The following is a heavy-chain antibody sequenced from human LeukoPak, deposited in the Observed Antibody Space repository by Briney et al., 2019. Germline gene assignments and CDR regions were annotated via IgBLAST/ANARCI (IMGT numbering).Heavy chain of an antibody. CDR2: IRSKAYGGTT. D-gene: IGHD2-2*01. J-gene: IGHJ4*02. Sequence: PGGSLRLSCTASGFTFGDYAMSWVRQAPGKGLEWVGFIRSKAYGGTTEYAASVKGRFTISRDDSKSIAYLQMNSLKTEDTAVYYCTREGDVGIVVVPAASYETYDYWGQGTLVTVSS. CDR1: GFTFGDYA. CDR3: TREGDVGIVVVPAASYETYDY. V-gene: IGHV3-49*04.